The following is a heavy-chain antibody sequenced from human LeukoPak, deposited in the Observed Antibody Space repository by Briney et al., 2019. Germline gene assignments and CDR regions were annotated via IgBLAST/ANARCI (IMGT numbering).Heavy chain of an antibody. CDR1: GFTFNNYW. V-gene: IGHV3-7*01. D-gene: IGHD3-10*01. Sequence: TGGSLRLSCVASGFTFNNYWMSWVRQAPGKGLEWVANVQQEGSERYYVDSVKGRFTISRDNAKNSVFLQMNSLRAEDTAVYYCARDTFSYGSGPLTPFDYWGQGTLVTVSS. CDR2: VQQEGSER. J-gene: IGHJ4*02. CDR3: ARDTFSYGSGPLTPFDY.